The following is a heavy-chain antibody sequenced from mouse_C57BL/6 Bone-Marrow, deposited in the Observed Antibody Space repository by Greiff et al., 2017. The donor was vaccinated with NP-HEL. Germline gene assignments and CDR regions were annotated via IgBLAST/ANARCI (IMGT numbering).Heavy chain of an antibody. V-gene: IGHV1-72*01. CDR3: ARWLLRTSYYAMDY. Sequence: VQLVESGAELVKPGASVKLSCKASGYTFTSYWMHWVKQRPGRGLEWIGRLDPNSGGPKYNEKFKSKATLTVDKPSSTAYMQLSSLTSEDSAVYYCARWLLRTSYYAMDYWGQGTSVTVSS. J-gene: IGHJ4*01. D-gene: IGHD2-3*01. CDR2: LDPNSGGP. CDR1: GYTFTSYW.